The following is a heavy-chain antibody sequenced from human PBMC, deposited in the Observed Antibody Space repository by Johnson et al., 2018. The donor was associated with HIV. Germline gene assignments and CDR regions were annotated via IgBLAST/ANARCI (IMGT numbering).Heavy chain of an antibody. D-gene: IGHD4-23*01. CDR1: GFTFSNYA. V-gene: IGHV3-23*04. Sequence: EVQLVESGGGLVQPGGSLRLSCAASGFTFSNYAMSWVRQAPGRGLEWVSSISGSGRSTYYADSVKGRFAISRDNSKNTLYLQMNSLGGEDTAVSYCAKDYHDDYGGNYHDAFDIWGQGTMVTVSS. J-gene: IGHJ3*02. CDR3: AKDYHDDYGGNYHDAFDI. CDR2: ISGSGRST.